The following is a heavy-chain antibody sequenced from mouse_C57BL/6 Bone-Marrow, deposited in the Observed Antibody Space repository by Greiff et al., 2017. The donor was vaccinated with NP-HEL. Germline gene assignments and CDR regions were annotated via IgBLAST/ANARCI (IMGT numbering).Heavy chain of an antibody. Sequence: QVQLQQSGAELARPGASVKMSCKASGYTFTSYTMHWVKQRPGQGLEWIGYLNPSSGYTKYNQKFKDKATLTADKSSSTAYMQLSSLTSEDSAVYYCARWLLQYFDVWGTGTTVTVSS. CDR3: ARWLLQYFDV. V-gene: IGHV1-4*01. CDR2: LNPSSGYT. CDR1: GYTFTSYT. D-gene: IGHD2-3*01. J-gene: IGHJ1*03.